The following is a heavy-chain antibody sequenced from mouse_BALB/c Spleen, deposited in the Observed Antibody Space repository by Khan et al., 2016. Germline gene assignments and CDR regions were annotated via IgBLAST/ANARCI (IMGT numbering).Heavy chain of an antibody. CDR2: INPSGGYT. V-gene: IGHV1-4*01. Sequence: VQLQESGAELARPGASVKMSCKASGYTFISYTMHWVKQRPGQGLEWIGYINPSGGYTNYDQKFNDKATLTADKSSSTAYMQLSSLTSEDSAVYHRASSGNYRYGGLVYWGQGTTLTVSP. J-gene: IGHJ2*01. CDR3: ASSGNYRYGGLVY. D-gene: IGHD2-14*01. CDR1: GYTFISYT.